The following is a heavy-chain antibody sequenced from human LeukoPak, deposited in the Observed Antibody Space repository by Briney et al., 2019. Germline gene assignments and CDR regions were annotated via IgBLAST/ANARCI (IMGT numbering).Heavy chain of an antibody. Sequence: ASVKGSCKASGYTFTGYYMHWVRQAPGQGLEWMGWINPNSGGTNYAQKFQGRVTMTRDTSISTAYMELSRLRSDDTAVYYCARDFGDIAATRDCWGQGTLVTVSS. CDR2: INPNSGGT. CDR1: GYTFTGYY. D-gene: IGHD6-13*01. V-gene: IGHV1-2*02. CDR3: ARDFGDIAATRDC. J-gene: IGHJ4*02.